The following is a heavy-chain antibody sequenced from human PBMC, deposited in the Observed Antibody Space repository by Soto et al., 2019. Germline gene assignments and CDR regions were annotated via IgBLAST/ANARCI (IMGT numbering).Heavy chain of an antibody. D-gene: IGHD3-10*01. CDR1: GGTFTSYT. J-gene: IGHJ4*02. Sequence: QVHLLQSGAEMKKPGSSVKVSCTAFGGTFTSYTFNWVRQAPGQRLEWMGRIIPILGMSSSAHNFQGRLTMIADKSTNTSYMVPSSLTSDDTAIYYCARSYGSGSRPFDYWGQGTLVTVSS. CDR2: IIPILGMS. V-gene: IGHV1-69*02. CDR3: ARSYGSGSRPFDY.